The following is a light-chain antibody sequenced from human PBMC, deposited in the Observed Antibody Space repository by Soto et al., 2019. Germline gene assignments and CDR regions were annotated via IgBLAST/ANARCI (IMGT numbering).Light chain of an antibody. CDR3: QQRSNWLLT. CDR2: DKS. V-gene: IGKV3-11*01. CDR1: QSVNSY. J-gene: IGKJ4*01. Sequence: EIVLTQSPATLSLSPGERATLSCRASQSVNSYLAWYQQKPGQAPRLLIYDKSNRATGIPARFSGSGSGTDFTLTISSREPEDFAVYYCQQRSNWLLTFGGGTKVEIK.